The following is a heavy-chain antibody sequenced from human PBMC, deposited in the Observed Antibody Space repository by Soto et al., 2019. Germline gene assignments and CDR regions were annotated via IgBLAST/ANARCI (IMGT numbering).Heavy chain of an antibody. V-gene: IGHV1-69*05. Sequence: SVKVSCKASGGTFSSYAISWVRQAPGQGLEWMGGIIPIFGTANYAQKFQGRVTITTDESTSTAYMELSSLRSEDTAVYYCERERGPFRQHVYWGQGTLVTVSS. CDR3: ERERGPFRQHVY. CDR2: IIPIFGTA. CDR1: GGTFSSYA. D-gene: IGHD6-6*01. J-gene: IGHJ4*02.